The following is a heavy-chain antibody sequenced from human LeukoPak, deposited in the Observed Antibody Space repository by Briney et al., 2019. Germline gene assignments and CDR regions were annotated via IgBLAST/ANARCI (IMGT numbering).Heavy chain of an antibody. Sequence: PSETLSLTCTVSGGSISSYYWSWIRQPPGKGLEWIGHIYYSGSTHYNPSLKSRVAILVVTSQNLFSLRLSSVTAADTAVYYCASSTVLTPGGLGDWFDPWGQGTMVTVSS. V-gene: IGHV4-59*08. D-gene: IGHD4-23*01. CDR1: GGSISSYY. CDR2: IYYSGST. CDR3: ASSTVLTPGGLGDWFDP. J-gene: IGHJ5*02.